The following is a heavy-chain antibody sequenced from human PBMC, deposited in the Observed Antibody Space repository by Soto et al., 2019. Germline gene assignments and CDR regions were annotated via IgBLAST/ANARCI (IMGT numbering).Heavy chain of an antibody. D-gene: IGHD2-15*01. Sequence: ASVQVSCKASGYTFTGYYMHWVRQAPGQGLEWMGWINPNSGGTNYAQKFQGRVTMTRDTSISTAYMELSRLRSDDTAVYYCAREGGGSSLRYYYYGMDVWGQGTTVTVSS. CDR3: AREGGGSSLRYYYYGMDV. CDR2: INPNSGGT. V-gene: IGHV1-2*02. J-gene: IGHJ6*02. CDR1: GYTFTGYY.